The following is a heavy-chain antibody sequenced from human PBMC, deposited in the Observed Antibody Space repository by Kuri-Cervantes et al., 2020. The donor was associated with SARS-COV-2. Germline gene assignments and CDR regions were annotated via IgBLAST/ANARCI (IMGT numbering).Heavy chain of an antibody. CDR3: VKDVVSTFCAWGNCYISSYMDV. CDR1: GYTFIGYY. Sequence: ASVKVSFKASGYTFIGYYMHWVRQAPGQGLEWMGWMNPKSGDSSYAQKFQGRVTMTRATSINTVYMELSTLRSDDTAVYFCVKDVVSTFCAWGNCYISSYMDVGGRGTTVTVSS. J-gene: IGHJ6*03. D-gene: IGHD2-2*02. V-gene: IGHV1-2*02. CDR2: MNPKSGDS.